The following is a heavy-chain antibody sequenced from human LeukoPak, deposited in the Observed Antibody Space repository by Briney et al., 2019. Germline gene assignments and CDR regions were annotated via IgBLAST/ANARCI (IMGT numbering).Heavy chain of an antibody. CDR1: GFTFSDYS. J-gene: IGHJ4*02. Sequence: PGGSLRLSCAASGFTFSDYSMNWVRQAPGKGLEWLSYISSSSRTIYYADSVKGRFTISRDNPKNTLDLQMNSLRAEDTAVYYCARDSLPGITAGGIDYWGQGTLVTVSS. D-gene: IGHD6-13*01. CDR3: ARDSLPGITAGGIDY. V-gene: IGHV3-48*01. CDR2: ISSSSRTI.